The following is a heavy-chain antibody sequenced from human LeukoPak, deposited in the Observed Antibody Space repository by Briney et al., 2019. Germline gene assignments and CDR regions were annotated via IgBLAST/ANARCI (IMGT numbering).Heavy chain of an antibody. V-gene: IGHV4-59*01. CDR2: IYYSGST. J-gene: IGHJ2*01. CDR3: ARGPPRGYSYGQNWYFDL. D-gene: IGHD5-18*01. Sequence: KPSETLSLTCTVSGGSISSYYWSWIRQPPGKGLEWIGYIYYSGSTNYNPSLKSRVTISVDTSKNQFSLKLSSVTAADTAVYYCARGPPRGYSYGQNWYFDLWGRGTLVTVSS. CDR1: GGSISSYY.